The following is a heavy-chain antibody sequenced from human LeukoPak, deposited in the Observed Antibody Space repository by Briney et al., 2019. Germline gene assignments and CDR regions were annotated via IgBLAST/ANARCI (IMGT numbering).Heavy chain of an antibody. CDR2: INPNSGDT. CDR3: ARDRTRYYYYSYMDV. Sequence: GASVKVSCKTSEYNFTGYYMHWVRQAPGQGLEWMGWINPNSGDTNYAQKFQGRVTMTRDTSISTAYMELSRLRSDDTAVYYCARDRTRYYYYSYMDVWGKGTAVTISS. J-gene: IGHJ6*03. CDR1: EYNFTGYY. V-gene: IGHV1-2*02. D-gene: IGHD1-14*01.